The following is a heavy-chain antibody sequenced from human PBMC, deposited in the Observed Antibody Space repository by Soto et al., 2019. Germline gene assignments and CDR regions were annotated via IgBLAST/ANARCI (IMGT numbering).Heavy chain of an antibody. J-gene: IGHJ6*02. V-gene: IGHV4-30-4*01. CDR1: GGSVNTGDNY. CDR3: AREPLDGMDV. CDR2: IYHTGNT. Sequence: QVQLHQSGPGLVKPSQTLSLECTVIGGSVNTGDNYWSWVRQSPGRGQAWLGYIYHTGNTFYNPALENRVTMSVDASKNQFSLTLTSVTAADTAVYFCAREPLDGMDVWGQGTNVTVSS.